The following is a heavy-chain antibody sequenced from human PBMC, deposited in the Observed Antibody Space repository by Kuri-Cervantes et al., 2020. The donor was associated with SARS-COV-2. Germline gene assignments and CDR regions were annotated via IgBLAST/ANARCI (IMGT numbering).Heavy chain of an antibody. CDR1: GGSISSGSYY. CDR2: IYTSGST. J-gene: IGHJ6*03. V-gene: IGHV4-61*09. Sequence: LRLSCTVSGGSISSGSYYWSWIRQPAGKGLEWIGYIYTSGSTNYNPSLKSRVTISVDTSKNQFSLKLSSVTAADTAVYYCATVHYSSSSRGYYYYMDVWGKGTTVTVSS. D-gene: IGHD6-6*01. CDR3: ATVHYSSSSRGYYYYMDV.